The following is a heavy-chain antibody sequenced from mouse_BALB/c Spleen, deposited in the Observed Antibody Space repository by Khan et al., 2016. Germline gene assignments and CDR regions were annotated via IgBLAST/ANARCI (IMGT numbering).Heavy chain of an antibody. Sequence: VRLQQSGPSLVKPSQTLSLTCSVTGDSITSGYWNWIRKFSGNKLEYLGYISYSGSTYYNPSLKNRVSITRDTSKNQFYLQLNSVTTEDKATYYCATGYYFGGDYYAMDYWGQGTSVTVSS. J-gene: IGHJ4*01. CDR1: GDSITSGY. V-gene: IGHV3-8*02. CDR3: ATGYYFGGDYYAMDY. D-gene: IGHD1-2*01. CDR2: ISYSGST.